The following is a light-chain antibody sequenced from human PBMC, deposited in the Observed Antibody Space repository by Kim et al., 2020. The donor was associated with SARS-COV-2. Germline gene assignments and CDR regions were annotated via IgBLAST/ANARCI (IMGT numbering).Light chain of an antibody. Sequence: QSFSISCTVPSSDVGVYNYLSWYHQHPGKAPQLMIYYVSKRPSGVPDRFSGSKSGNTASLTISGLQAEDEADYYSTSYAATNNVLFGGGTQLTVL. V-gene: IGLV2-11*03. CDR2: YVS. CDR3: TSYAATNNVL. CDR1: SSDVGVYNY. J-gene: IGLJ3*02.